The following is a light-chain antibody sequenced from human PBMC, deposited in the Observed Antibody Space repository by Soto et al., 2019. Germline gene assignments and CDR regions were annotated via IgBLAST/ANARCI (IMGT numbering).Light chain of an antibody. CDR1: QSVSSAY. J-gene: IGKJ1*01. V-gene: IGKV3-20*01. CDR2: GAS. CDR3: QQYGSSPRT. Sequence: EIVLTQSPATLSLSPGERATLSCRASQSVSSAYLAWYQHTPGQAPRLLIYGASTRATGIPDRFSGSGSGTDFTLTISRLEPEDFAVYYCQQYGSSPRTFGQGTKVDI.